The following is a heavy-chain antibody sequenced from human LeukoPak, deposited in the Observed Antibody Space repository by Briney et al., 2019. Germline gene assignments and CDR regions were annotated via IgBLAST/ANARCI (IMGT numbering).Heavy chain of an antibody. CDR3: ARDRSLELLWFGEASDY. D-gene: IGHD3-10*01. CDR2: ISAYNGDT. V-gene: IGHV1-18*01. J-gene: IGHJ4*02. Sequence: ASVKVSCKASGYTFTSYGISWVRQAPGQGLEWMGWISAYNGDTNYAQKLQGRVTMTTDTSTSTAYMELRSLRSDDTAVYYCARDRSLELLWFGEASDYWGQGTLVTVSS. CDR1: GYTFTSYG.